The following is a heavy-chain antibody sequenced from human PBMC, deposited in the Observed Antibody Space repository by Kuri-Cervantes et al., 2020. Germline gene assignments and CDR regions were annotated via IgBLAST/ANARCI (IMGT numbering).Heavy chain of an antibody. J-gene: IGHJ4*02. D-gene: IGHD3-10*01. CDR2: ISSSSSTI. V-gene: IGHV3-48*04. CDR3: ARVGGPMVRGVIIF. Sequence: GSLRLSCAASGITFSSYSMNWVRQAPGKGLEWVSYISSSSSTIYYADSVKGRFTISRDNAKNSLYLQMNSLRAEDTAVYYCARVGGPMVRGVIIFWGQGTLVTVSS. CDR1: GITFSSYS.